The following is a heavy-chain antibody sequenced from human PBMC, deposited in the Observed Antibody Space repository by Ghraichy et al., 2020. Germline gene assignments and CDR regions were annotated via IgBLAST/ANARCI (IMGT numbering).Heavy chain of an antibody. CDR1: GGSINSNSYY. D-gene: IGHD6-13*01. J-gene: IGHJ6*02. CDR3: ARLHGIATTGTPSYYYGMDV. CDR2: IYYSGST. V-gene: IGHV4-39*01. Sequence: SETLSLTCTVSGGSINSNSYYWGWIRQPPGKGLEWIGSIYYSGSTYYNQSLKSRVTISVDTSKNQFSLKLSSVTAADTAVYYCARLHGIATTGTPSYYYGMDVWGQGTTVTVSS.